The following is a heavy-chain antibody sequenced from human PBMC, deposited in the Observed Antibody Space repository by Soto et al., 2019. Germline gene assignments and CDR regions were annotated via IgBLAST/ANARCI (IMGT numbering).Heavy chain of an antibody. D-gene: IGHD2-15*01. Sequence: QTGGSLRLSCAASGFTFSSYGMHWVRQAPGKGLEWVAVISYDGSNKYYADSVKGRFTISRDNSKNTLYLQMNSLRAEDTAVYYCAKERGIYCSGGSCYTDYWGQGTLVTVSS. CDR1: GFTFSSYG. V-gene: IGHV3-30*18. J-gene: IGHJ4*02. CDR3: AKERGIYCSGGSCYTDY. CDR2: ISYDGSNK.